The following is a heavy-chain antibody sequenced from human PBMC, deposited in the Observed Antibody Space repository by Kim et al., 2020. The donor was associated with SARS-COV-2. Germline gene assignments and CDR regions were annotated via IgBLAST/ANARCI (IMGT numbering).Heavy chain of an antibody. CDR2: ISAYNGNT. CDR3: ARGTGGSYFSRSGPFDY. CDR1: GYTFTSYG. D-gene: IGHD1-26*01. Sequence: ASVKVSCKASGYTFTSYGISWVRQAPGQGLEWMGWISAYNGNTNYEQKLQGRVTMTTDTSTSTAYMELRSLRSDDTAVYYCARGTGGSYFSRSGPFDYWGQGTLVTVSS. V-gene: IGHV1-18*01. J-gene: IGHJ4*02.